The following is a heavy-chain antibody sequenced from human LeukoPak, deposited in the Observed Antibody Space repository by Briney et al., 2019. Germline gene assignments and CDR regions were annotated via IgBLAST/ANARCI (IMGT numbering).Heavy chain of an antibody. CDR3: ARGANPPDTAMVRGYYYYMDV. CDR2: IYSGGST. Sequence: GGSLRLSCAASGFTVSSNYMSWVRQAPGKGLEWVSVIYSGGSTYYADSVKGRFTISRDNSKNTLYLQMNSLRAEDTAVYYCARGANPPDTAMVRGYYYYMDVWGKGTTVTVSS. J-gene: IGHJ6*03. CDR1: GFTVSSNY. V-gene: IGHV3-66*01. D-gene: IGHD5-18*01.